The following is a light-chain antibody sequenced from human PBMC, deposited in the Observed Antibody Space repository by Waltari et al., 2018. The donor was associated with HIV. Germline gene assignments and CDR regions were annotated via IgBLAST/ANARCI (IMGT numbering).Light chain of an antibody. CDR1: QSVSSSY. V-gene: IGKV3-20*01. CDR2: GAS. CDR3: QQYGSSPPLT. Sequence: EIVLTQSPGTLSLSPGERATLSCRASQSVSSSYLAWYQQKPGQAPRLLIYGASRRATAIPDRFSGSGSVTDFTLTISRLEPEDVAVYYCQQYGSSPPLTFGGGTKVEIK. J-gene: IGKJ4*01.